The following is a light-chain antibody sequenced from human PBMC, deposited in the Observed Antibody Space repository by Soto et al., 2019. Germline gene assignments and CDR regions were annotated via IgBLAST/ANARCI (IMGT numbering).Light chain of an antibody. CDR1: QSILYSSNNRNY. Sequence: DIVMAQSPDSLAVSLGERATINCKSSQSILYSSNNRNYLAWYQQKPGQPPKLLIYWASTRESGVPDRFSGSGSGTEFTLTINSLQPEDVAVYYCQQYYTTLWTFGQGTKVEIK. J-gene: IGKJ1*01. V-gene: IGKV4-1*01. CDR2: WAS. CDR3: QQYYTTLWT.